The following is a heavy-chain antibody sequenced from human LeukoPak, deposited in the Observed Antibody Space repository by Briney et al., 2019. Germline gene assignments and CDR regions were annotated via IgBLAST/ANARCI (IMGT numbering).Heavy chain of an antibody. Sequence: SETLSPTCTVSGGSISSYYWSWIRQPPGKGLEWIGYIYYSGSTNYNPSLKSRVTISVDTSKNQFSLKLSSVTAADTAVYYCAREVRGVIPFGAFDIWGQGTMVTVSS. V-gene: IGHV4-59*12. CDR2: IYYSGST. CDR1: GGSISSYY. D-gene: IGHD3-10*01. J-gene: IGHJ3*02. CDR3: AREVRGVIPFGAFDI.